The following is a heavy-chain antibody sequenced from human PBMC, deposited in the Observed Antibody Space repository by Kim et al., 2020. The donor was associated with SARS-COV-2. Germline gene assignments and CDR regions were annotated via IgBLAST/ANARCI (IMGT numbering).Heavy chain of an antibody. CDR3: ERSPTLFDN. Sequence: GGSLRLSCAASGFRFSTTTMNWVRQAPGKGLEWVAHVGLSGSTTYYADSVKGRVTISSDNDKNSLYLRMNSLRDDDTAIYYCERSPTLFDNCGHGALVSVS. V-gene: IGHV3-48*02. CDR1: GFRFSTTT. J-gene: IGHJ4*01. CDR2: VGLSGSTT.